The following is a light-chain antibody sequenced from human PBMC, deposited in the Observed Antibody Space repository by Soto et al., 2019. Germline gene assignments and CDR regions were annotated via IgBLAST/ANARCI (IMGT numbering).Light chain of an antibody. CDR1: QTVSNNF. V-gene: IGKV3-20*01. J-gene: IGKJ4*01. CDR2: DAS. CDR3: RQYGRSLEFA. Sequence: IVLTQSPGTLSLSPGERATLSCRASQTVSNNFLAWYQEKPGRGPRLLIYDASTRATGVPDRFSGSGSGTDFTLTISRLDPEDFAVYYCRQYGRSLEFAVGGGTKVEIK.